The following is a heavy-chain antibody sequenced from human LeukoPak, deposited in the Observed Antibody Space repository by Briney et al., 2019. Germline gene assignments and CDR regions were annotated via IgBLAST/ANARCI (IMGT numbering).Heavy chain of an antibody. CDR3: ARGLKYSTGWYYFDY. CDR1: GFTVSSNY. D-gene: IGHD6-19*01. J-gene: IGHJ4*02. CDR2: IYSGGST. Sequence: GGSLRLSCAASGFTVSSNYMSWVRHAPGKRLEWVSVIYSGGSTYYGDSVKGRFTISRDNSKNTLYLQMNSLRAEDTAVYYCARGLKYSTGWYYFDYWGQGTLVTVSS. V-gene: IGHV3-53*01.